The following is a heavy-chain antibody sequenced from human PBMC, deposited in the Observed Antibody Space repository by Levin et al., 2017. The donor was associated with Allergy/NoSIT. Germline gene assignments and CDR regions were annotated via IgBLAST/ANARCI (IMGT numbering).Heavy chain of an antibody. D-gene: IGHD4-23*01. CDR2: IYYSGST. CDR1: GGSISSYY. Sequence: PSETLSLTCTVSGGSISSYYWSWIRQPPGKGLEWIGYIYYSGSTNYNPSLKSRVTISVDTSKNQFSLKLSSVTAADTAVYYCARGEEATVVTSTAFDPWGQGTLVTVSS. V-gene: IGHV4-59*01. J-gene: IGHJ5*02. CDR3: ARGEEATVVTSTAFDP.